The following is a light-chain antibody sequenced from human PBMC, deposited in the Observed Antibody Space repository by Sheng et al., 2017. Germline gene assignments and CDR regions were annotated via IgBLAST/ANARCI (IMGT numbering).Light chain of an antibody. CDR1: QGISSY. CDR2: AAS. Sequence: AIRMTQSPSSFSASTGDRVTITCRASQGISSYLDWYQQKPGKAPKLLIYAASTLQSGVPSRFSGSGSGTDFTLTISCLQSEDFATYYCQQYYSYPLITFGQGTRLEIK. CDR3: QQYYSYPLIT. J-gene: IGKJ5*01. V-gene: IGKV1-8*01.